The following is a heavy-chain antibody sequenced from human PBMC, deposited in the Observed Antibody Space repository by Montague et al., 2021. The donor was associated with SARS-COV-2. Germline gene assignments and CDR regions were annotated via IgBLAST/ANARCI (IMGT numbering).Heavy chain of an antibody. CDR3: AADYGDYSNYYYYYGMDV. CDR1: GFTFSSYG. D-gene: IGHD4-17*01. Sequence: YLRLSCAASGFTFSSYGMHLFRQAPGKGLEWVAVIWYDGSNKYYSDSVKGRFTISRDNSKNTLYLQMNSLRAEDTAVYYCAADYGDYSNYYYYYGMDVWGQGTTVTVSS. CDR2: IWYDGSNK. V-gene: IGHV3-33*01. J-gene: IGHJ6*02.